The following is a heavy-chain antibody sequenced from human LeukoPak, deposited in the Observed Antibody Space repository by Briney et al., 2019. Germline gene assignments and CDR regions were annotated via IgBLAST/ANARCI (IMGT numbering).Heavy chain of an antibody. Sequence: GASVKVSCKASGYTFTGYYMHWVRQAPGQGLEWMGWINPNSGGTNYAQKFQGRVTMTRDTSISTAYMELSRLRSDDTAVYYCARTDYGDYGGWFDPWGQGTLVTVSS. J-gene: IGHJ5*02. D-gene: IGHD4-17*01. V-gene: IGHV1-2*02. CDR2: INPNSGGT. CDR1: GYTFTGYY. CDR3: ARTDYGDYGGWFDP.